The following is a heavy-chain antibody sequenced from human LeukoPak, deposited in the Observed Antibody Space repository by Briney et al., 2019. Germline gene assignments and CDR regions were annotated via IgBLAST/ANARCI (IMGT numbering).Heavy chain of an antibody. V-gene: IGHV1-46*01. Sequence: ASVKVSCKAFGYTFTSNYMHWVRQAPGQGPEWMGVISPSGGSTTYAQKLQGRVTMTTDTSTSTAYMELRSLRSDDTAVYYCARGRYSSTRYYYYYMDVWGKGTTVTVSS. CDR2: ISPSGGST. D-gene: IGHD6-13*01. J-gene: IGHJ6*03. CDR3: ARGRYSSTRYYYYYMDV. CDR1: GYTFTSNY.